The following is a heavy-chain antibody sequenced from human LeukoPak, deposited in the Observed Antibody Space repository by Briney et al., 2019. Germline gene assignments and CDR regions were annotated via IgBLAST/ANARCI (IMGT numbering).Heavy chain of an antibody. Sequence: PGGSLRLSCAASGFTFSSYSMNWVRQAPGKGLEWVSSISSSSSYIYYADSVKGRFTISRDNAKNSLYLQMNSLRAEDTAVYYGARAPEEYQFWSGYYTTWRYFYYGGQGTLVTVSS. CDR3: ARAPEEYQFWSGYYTTWRYFYY. D-gene: IGHD3-3*01. CDR2: ISSSSSYI. J-gene: IGHJ4*02. CDR1: GFTFSSYS. V-gene: IGHV3-21*01.